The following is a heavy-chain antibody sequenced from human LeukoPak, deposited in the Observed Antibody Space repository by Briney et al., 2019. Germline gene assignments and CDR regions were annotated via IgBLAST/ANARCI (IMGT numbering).Heavy chain of an antibody. CDR2: IKQDGSAK. V-gene: IGHV3-7*01. Sequence: GGSLRLSCAASGFTFSNYWMSWVRQAPGKGLEWVANIKQDGSAKYYVDSVKGRFSISRDNADYSLYLQMNGLRAEDTAVYYCARPLGYCSGGSCYPFDYWGQGILVTVSS. CDR1: GFTFSNYW. J-gene: IGHJ4*02. CDR3: ARPLGYCSGGSCYPFDY. D-gene: IGHD2-15*01.